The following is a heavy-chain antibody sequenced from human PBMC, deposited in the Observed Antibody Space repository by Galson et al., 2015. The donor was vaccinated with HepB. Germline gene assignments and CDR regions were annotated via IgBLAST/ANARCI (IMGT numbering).Heavy chain of an antibody. D-gene: IGHD6-13*01. CDR1: GGTFSSYT. Sequence: SVKVSCKASGGTFSSYTIRWVRQAPGQGLEWMGRIIPILGIAKYAQKFQGRVTITADKSKRTAYMELSSLRSEDTAVYYFAIGEAAAGHFDYWGQGTLVTVSS. V-gene: IGHV1-69*02. CDR2: IIPILGIA. CDR3: AIGEAAAGHFDY. J-gene: IGHJ4*02.